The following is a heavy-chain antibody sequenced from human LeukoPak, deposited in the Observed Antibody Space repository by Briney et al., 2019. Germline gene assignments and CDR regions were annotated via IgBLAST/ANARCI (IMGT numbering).Heavy chain of an antibody. J-gene: IGHJ4*02. Sequence: GASVKVSCKASGYTFTGYYMRWVRQAPGQGLEWMGWINPNSGGTNYAQKFQGRVTMTRDTSISTAYMELSSLRSEDTAVYYCARAVSVSPDFDYWGQGTLVTVSS. CDR2: INPNSGGT. CDR1: GYTFTGYY. CDR3: ARAVSVSPDFDY. V-gene: IGHV1-2*02.